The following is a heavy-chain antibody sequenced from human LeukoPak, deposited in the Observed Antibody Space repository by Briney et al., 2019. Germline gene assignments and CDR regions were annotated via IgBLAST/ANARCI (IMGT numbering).Heavy chain of an antibody. J-gene: IGHJ6*02. V-gene: IGHV4-39*01. CDR3: ARVAAAGTTAYYYYYYGMDV. CDR1: GGSISGSSYY. D-gene: IGHD6-13*01. Sequence: SETLSLTCTVSGGSISGSSYYWGWIRQPPGKGLEWIGSIYYSGSTYYNPSLKSRVTISVDTSKNQFSLKLSSVTAADTAVYYCARVAAAGTTAYYYYYYGMDVWGQGTTVTVSS. CDR2: IYYSGST.